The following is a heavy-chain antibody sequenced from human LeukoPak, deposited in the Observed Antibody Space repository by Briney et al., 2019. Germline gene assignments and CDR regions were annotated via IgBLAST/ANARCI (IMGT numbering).Heavy chain of an antibody. CDR3: ARDRSIRAGLYRLLGDAFDI. D-gene: IGHD2-21*01. V-gene: IGHV3-48*03. CDR2: ISSSGSTI. CDR1: GFTFSSYE. Sequence: GGSLRLSCAASGFTFSSYEMNWVRQAPGKGLEWVSYISSSGSTIYYADSVKGRFTVSRDNSKNTVYLQMNSLRAEDTAVYYCARDRSIRAGLYRLLGDAFDIWGQGTRVTVSS. J-gene: IGHJ3*02.